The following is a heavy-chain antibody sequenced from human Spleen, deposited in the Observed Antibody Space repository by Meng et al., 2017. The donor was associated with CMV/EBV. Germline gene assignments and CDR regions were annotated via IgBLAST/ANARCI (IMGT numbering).Heavy chain of an antibody. CDR3: AGEEAVVAAAFDL. Sequence: ASGFAFNAYPMPWVRQAPGKGLEWVALIPFDSNNQYYTDSVKGRFTISRDNSRNTLYLHMKRLRPDDTSVYFCAGEEAVVAAAFDLWGQGTLVTVSS. V-gene: IGHV3-30-3*01. J-gene: IGHJ4*02. CDR1: GFAFNAYP. CDR2: IPFDSNNQ. D-gene: IGHD2-2*01.